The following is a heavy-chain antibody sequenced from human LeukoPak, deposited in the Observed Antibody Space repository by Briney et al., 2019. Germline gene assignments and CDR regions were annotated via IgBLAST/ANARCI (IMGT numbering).Heavy chain of an antibody. CDR2: ISDSGGST. Sequence: AGGSLRLSCAASGFTFSSYAMSWARQAPGKGLEWVSAISDSGGSTYYADSVKGRFTISRDYSKNTLYLQMNSLRAEDTAVYYCAKDLRVVPAAPIDYWGQGTLVTVSS. V-gene: IGHV3-23*01. CDR1: GFTFSSYA. CDR3: AKDLRVVPAAPIDY. J-gene: IGHJ4*02. D-gene: IGHD2-2*01.